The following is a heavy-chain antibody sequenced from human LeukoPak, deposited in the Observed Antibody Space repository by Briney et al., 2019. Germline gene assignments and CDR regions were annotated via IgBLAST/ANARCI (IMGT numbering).Heavy chain of an antibody. CDR1: GYSISSGYY. D-gene: IGHD5-18*01. V-gene: IGHV4-38-2*02. CDR2: IYHSGST. J-gene: IGHJ3*02. Sequence: PSETLSLTCTVSGYSISSGYYWGWIRQPPGKGLEWIGSIYHSGSTYYNPSLKSRVTISVDTSKNQFSLKLSSVTAADTAVYYCARVPRTGYSWGAFDIWGQGTMVTVSS. CDR3: ARVPRTGYSWGAFDI.